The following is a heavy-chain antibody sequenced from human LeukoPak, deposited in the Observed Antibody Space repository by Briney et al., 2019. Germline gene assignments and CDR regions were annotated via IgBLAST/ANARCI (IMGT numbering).Heavy chain of an antibody. V-gene: IGHV3-7*01. Sequence: PGGSLRLSCAASGFTFSTYWMDWVRQAPRKGLEWVGNIKKDGSEEYYVDSVKGRFTISRDNAKNSVYLQMNSLRAEDTAVYYCATGPLDYWGQGTLVTVSS. CDR3: ATGPLDY. CDR2: IKKDGSEE. CDR1: GFTFSTYW. J-gene: IGHJ4*02.